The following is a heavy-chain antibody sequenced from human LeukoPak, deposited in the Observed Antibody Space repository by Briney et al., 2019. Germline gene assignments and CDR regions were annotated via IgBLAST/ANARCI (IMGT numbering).Heavy chain of an antibody. CDR2: ISGSGGST. CDR3: ARKWESDY. J-gene: IGHJ4*02. V-gene: IGHV3-23*01. D-gene: IGHD1-26*01. CDR1: GFTFSSYG. Sequence: GSLRLSCAASGFTFSSYGMSWVRQAPGKGLEWVSAISGSGGSTYYADSVKGRFTISRDNAKNSLYLQMNSLRAEDTAVYYCARKWESDYWGQGTLVTVSS.